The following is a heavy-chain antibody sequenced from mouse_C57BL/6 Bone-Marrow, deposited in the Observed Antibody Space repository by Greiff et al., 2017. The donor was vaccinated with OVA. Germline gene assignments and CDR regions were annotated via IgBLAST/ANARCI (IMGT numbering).Heavy chain of an antibody. V-gene: IGHV1-81*01. CDR3: ARRRRRDDGYAFAY. Sequence: VQLQQSGAELARPGASVKLSCKASGYTFTSYGISWVKQRPGQGLEWIGEIYPRSGNTYYNEKFKGKATLTADKSSSTAYMELRSLTSEDSAVYFCARRRRRDDGYAFAYWGQGTLVTVSA. CDR1: GYTFTSYG. J-gene: IGHJ3*01. CDR2: IYPRSGNT. D-gene: IGHD2-3*01.